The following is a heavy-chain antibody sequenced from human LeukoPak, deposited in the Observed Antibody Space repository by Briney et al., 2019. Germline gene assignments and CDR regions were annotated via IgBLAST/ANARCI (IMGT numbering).Heavy chain of an antibody. CDR2: INPNSGGT. J-gene: IGHJ3*02. Sequence: APVKVSCKASGYTFTGYYKHWVRQAPGQGLEWMGWINPNSGGTNYAQKFQGWVTMTRDTSISTAYMELSRLRSDDTAVYYCAREGGDDAFDIWGQGTMVTVSS. D-gene: IGHD1-26*01. CDR1: GYTFTGYY. V-gene: IGHV1-2*04. CDR3: AREGGDDAFDI.